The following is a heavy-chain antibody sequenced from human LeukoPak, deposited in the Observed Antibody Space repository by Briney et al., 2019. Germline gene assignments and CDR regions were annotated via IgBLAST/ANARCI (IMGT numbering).Heavy chain of an antibody. CDR2: ISAYNGNT. V-gene: IGHV1-18*01. J-gene: IGHJ4*02. Sequence: ASVKVSCKASGYAFTSYGISWVRQAPGQGLEWMGWISAYNGNTHYAQKLQGRVTMTTDTSTSTVYMELSSLRSEDTAVYYCARDRLVRGVMLYYFDYWGQGTLVTVSS. CDR1: GYAFTSYG. CDR3: ARDRLVRGVMLYYFDY. D-gene: IGHD3-10*01.